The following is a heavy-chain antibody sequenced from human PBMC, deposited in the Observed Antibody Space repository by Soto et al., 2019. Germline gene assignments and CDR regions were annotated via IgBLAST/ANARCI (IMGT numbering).Heavy chain of an antibody. CDR2: MYNTGST. J-gene: IGHJ6*03. D-gene: IGHD3-9*01. CDR3: ARGRAEDYDILSRYFSYYFDV. Sequence: SGTLSPTCTVSGGSISTYYWRWIRQPPGKGLAWIGYMYNTGSTIYNPSLKSRVTISVDTSKNQFTLKLNSVTAADTAVYYCARGRAEDYDILSRYFSYYFDVWGHGTTVSVCS. CDR1: GGSISTYY. V-gene: IGHV4-59*01.